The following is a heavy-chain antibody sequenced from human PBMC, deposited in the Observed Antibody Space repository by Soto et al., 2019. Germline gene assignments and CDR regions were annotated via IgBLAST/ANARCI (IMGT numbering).Heavy chain of an antibody. V-gene: IGHV3-74*01. CDR3: ARFPGGFWSGSRMLGHI. J-gene: IGHJ3*02. D-gene: IGHD3-3*01. CDR2: ISSDGSST. Sequence: GGSLRLSCAASGLTLSSYWMHWGRQAPWKGLVWVSRISSDGSSTAYADSVKGRFTISRDNAKNTLYLQMNSLRAEDTAVYYCARFPGGFWSGSRMLGHIWGQGTMVTVSS. CDR1: GLTLSSYW.